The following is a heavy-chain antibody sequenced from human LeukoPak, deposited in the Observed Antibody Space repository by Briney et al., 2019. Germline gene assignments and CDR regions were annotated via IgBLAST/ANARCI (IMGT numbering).Heavy chain of an antibody. V-gene: IGHV4-59*08. D-gene: IGHD3-3*01. CDR1: GGSISSYY. CDR3: ARLNYDFWSGSAPYYFDY. CDR2: IYYSGST. Sequence: SETLSLTCTVSGGSISSYYWSWIRQPPGKGLEWIGYIYYSGSTNYNPSLQSRVTISVDTSKNQFSLKLSTVTAADTAVYYCARLNYDFWSGSAPYYFDYWGQGTLVTVSS. J-gene: IGHJ4*02.